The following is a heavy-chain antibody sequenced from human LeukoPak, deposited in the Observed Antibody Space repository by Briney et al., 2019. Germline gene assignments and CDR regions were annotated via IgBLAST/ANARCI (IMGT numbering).Heavy chain of an antibody. CDR3: AKEGGAAGTMGYYYYYMDV. CDR1: GFTFSNYW. CDR2: INSDGSST. D-gene: IGHD6-13*01. Sequence: GGSLRLSCAASGFTFSNYWMHWVRQAPGKGLVWVSRINSDGSSTYYADSVKGRFTISRDNSKNTLYLQMNSLRGEDTAIYYCAKEGGAAGTMGYYYYYMDVWGKGTTVTISS. J-gene: IGHJ6*03. V-gene: IGHV3-74*01.